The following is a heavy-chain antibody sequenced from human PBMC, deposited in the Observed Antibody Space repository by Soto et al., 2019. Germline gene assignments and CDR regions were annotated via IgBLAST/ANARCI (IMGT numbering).Heavy chain of an antibody. V-gene: IGHV5-10-1*01. CDR3: ARYTVVTDYYGMDV. CDR1: GYSFTSYW. CDR2: IDPSDSYT. J-gene: IGHJ6*02. Sequence: PGESLKISCQGSGYSFTSYWISWVRQMPGKGLEWMGRIDPSDSYTNYSPSFQGHVTISADKSIGTAYLQWSSLKASDTAMYYCARYTVVTDYYGMDVWGQGTTVTVSS. D-gene: IGHD2-15*01.